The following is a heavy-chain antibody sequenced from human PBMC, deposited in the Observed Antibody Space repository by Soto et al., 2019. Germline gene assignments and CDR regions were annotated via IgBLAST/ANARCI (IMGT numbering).Heavy chain of an antibody. V-gene: IGHV5-10-1*03. D-gene: IGHD1-26*01. J-gene: IGHJ6*02. CDR1: GYSFTSYW. Sequence: EVQLVQSGAEVKKPGESLRISCKGSGYSFTSYWISWVRQMPGKGLEWMGRIDPSDSYTNYSPSFQGHVTISADKSISTAYLQWSSLKASDTAMYYCARRSFGSPVLDYYYGMDVWGQGTTVTVSS. CDR2: IDPSDSYT. CDR3: ARRSFGSPVLDYYYGMDV.